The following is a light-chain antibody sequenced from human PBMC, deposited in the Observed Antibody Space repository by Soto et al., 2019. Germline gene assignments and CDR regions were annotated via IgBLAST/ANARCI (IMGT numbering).Light chain of an antibody. CDR1: SSNIGANI. CDR3: AAWDDSLIGLGVV. CDR2: SND. V-gene: IGLV1-44*01. Sequence: QSVLTQPPSASGTPGQRVTISCSGSSSNIGANIVNWYQQFPGTAPKLLIYSNDQRPSGVPDRFSASKSVTSASLAMSGLQPEDEAQYYCAAWDDSLIGLGVVFGGGPKLTFL. J-gene: IGLJ2*01.